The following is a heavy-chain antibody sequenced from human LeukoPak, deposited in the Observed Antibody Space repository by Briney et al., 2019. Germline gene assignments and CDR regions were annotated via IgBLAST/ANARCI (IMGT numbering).Heavy chain of an antibody. V-gene: IGHV7-4-1*02. J-gene: IGHJ5*02. Sequence: ASVKVSCKASGYTLTSYAMNWVRQAPGQGLEWMGWINTNTGNPTYAQGFTGRFVFSLDTSVSTAYLQISSLKAEDTAVYYCASDSSGYPNFYWFDPWGQGTLVTVSS. D-gene: IGHD3-22*01. CDR2: INTNTGNP. CDR3: ASDSSGYPNFYWFDP. CDR1: GYTLTSYA.